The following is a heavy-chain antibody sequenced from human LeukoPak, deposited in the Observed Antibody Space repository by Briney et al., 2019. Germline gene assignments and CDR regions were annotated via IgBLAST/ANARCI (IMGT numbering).Heavy chain of an antibody. CDR1: GGTFSSYT. J-gene: IGHJ5*02. CDR2: IIPILGIA. CDR3: AREGGSIYIAAAGYNWFDP. D-gene: IGHD6-13*01. Sequence: SVKASCKASGGTFSSYTISWVRQAPGQGLEWMGRIIPILGIANYTQKLQGRVTITADKSTSTAYMELSSLRSEDTAVYYCAREGGSIYIAAAGYNWFDPWGQGTLVTVSS. V-gene: IGHV1-69*04.